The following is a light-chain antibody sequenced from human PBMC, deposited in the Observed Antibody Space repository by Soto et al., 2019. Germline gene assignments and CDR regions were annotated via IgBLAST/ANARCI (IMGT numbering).Light chain of an antibody. CDR1: QSISSY. CDR2: AAS. Sequence: DIQMTQSPSSLSASVGDRVTITCRASQSISSYLNWYQQKPGKAPKLLIYAASSLQSGVPSRFSGSGSGTDFTLTINSLQPEDFATYYCQQSYSTLTFGGGTKVDIK. CDR3: QQSYSTLT. J-gene: IGKJ4*01. V-gene: IGKV1-39*01.